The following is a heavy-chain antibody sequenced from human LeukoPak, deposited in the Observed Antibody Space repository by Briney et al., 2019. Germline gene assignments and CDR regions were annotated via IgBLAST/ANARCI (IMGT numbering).Heavy chain of an antibody. CDR1: GYPFTCYY. Sequence: ASVQVSFHASGYPFTCYYMHWVRPAPGQGREWMGWINPNSSGTKYSKKFQGRVTMTRDTSISTAYMELSRLRSDDTAVYYCARGPSDYCSGGSCYSGYYYYYMDVWGKGTTVTVSS. J-gene: IGHJ6*03. V-gene: IGHV1-2*02. D-gene: IGHD2-15*01. CDR2: INPNSSGT. CDR3: ARGPSDYCSGGSCYSGYYYYYMDV.